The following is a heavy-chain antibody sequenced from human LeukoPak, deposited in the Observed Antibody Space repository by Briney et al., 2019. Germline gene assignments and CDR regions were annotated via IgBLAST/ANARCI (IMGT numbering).Heavy chain of an antibody. CDR3: ARSPYGDYGYFDY. CDR2: ISYDGSNK. Sequence: HPGGSLRLSCAASGFTFSSYEMNWVRQAPGKGLEWVAVISYDGSNKYYADFVKGRFTISRDNSKNTLYLQMNSLRAEDTAVYYCARSPYGDYGYFDYWGQGTLVTVSS. J-gene: IGHJ4*02. D-gene: IGHD4-17*01. CDR1: GFTFSSYE. V-gene: IGHV3-30*04.